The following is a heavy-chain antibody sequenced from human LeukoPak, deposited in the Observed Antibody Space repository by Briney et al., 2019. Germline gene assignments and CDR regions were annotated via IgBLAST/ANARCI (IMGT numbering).Heavy chain of an antibody. Sequence: GGSMRLSCAASGFTFSSYAMSWVRQAQGRGLEWVSAISGSGGSTYYADSVTVRFTISRDNSKNTLYLQMNSLRAEDTAAYYCAKSGVVVVAATSWGQGTLVTVSS. J-gene: IGHJ5*02. D-gene: IGHD2-15*01. CDR1: GFTFSSYA. CDR2: ISGSGGST. CDR3: AKSGVVVVAATS. V-gene: IGHV3-23*01.